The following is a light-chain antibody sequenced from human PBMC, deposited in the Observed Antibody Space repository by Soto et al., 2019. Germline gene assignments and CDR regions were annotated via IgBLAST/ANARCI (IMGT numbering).Light chain of an antibody. Sequence: EIVMTQSPATLSVSPGERVTPSCRAMQSVTNKLAWYQQKPGQAPRLLIYDASGRAGSVPARLSGSGSGTEFTLTISSLQSEDFAVYFCQQYDDWPPTSGQGTKVEI. CDR3: QQYDDWPPT. CDR1: QSVTNK. V-gene: IGKV3-15*01. J-gene: IGKJ1*01. CDR2: DAS.